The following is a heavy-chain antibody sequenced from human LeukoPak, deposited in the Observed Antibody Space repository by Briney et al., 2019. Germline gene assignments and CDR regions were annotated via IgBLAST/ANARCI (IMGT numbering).Heavy chain of an antibody. CDR2: ISAHNGNT. CDR3: ARPAPAGRSEYFRH. CDR1: GYTFTSYG. J-gene: IGHJ1*01. D-gene: IGHD2-2*01. V-gene: IGHV1-18*01. Sequence: ASVKVSCKASGYTFTSYGISWVRQAPGQGLEWMGWISAHNGNTNYAQKLQGRITTTTDTSTTTAYMELRSLRSDDTAVYYCARPAPAGRSEYFRHWGQGTLVIVSS.